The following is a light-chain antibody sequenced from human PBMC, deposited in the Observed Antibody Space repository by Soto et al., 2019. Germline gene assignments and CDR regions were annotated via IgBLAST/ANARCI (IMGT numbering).Light chain of an antibody. V-gene: IGKV2-28*01. CDR1: QSLLHSNGNTY. J-gene: IGKJ4*01. CDR3: MQALQTPLT. Sequence: DIVMTQSPFSLPVTPGEPASISCRSSQSLLHSNGNTYLDWYLQKPGQSPQLLIYLVSDRASGVPGRFSGSGSGTDCRLNISRVEAEDAGVYYCMQALQTPLTFGGGTKGEIK. CDR2: LVS.